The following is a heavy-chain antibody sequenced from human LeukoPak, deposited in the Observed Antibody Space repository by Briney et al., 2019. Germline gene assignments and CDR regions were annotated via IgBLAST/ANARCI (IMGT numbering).Heavy chain of an antibody. CDR3: AREPSDTAMVSPDY. J-gene: IGHJ4*02. V-gene: IGHV4-4*07. Sequence: SETLSLTCTVSGNSFGDYYWSWIRQPAGKGLEWIGRIYTSGSTNYNPSLKSRVTMSVDTSKNQFSLKLSSVTAADTAVYYCAREPSDTAMVSPDYWGQGTLVTVSS. D-gene: IGHD5-18*01. CDR1: GNSFGDYY. CDR2: IYTSGST.